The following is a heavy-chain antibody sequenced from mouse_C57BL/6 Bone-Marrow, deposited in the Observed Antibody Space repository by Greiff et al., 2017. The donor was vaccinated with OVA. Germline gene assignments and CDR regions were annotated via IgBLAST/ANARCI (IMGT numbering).Heavy chain of an antibody. CDR1: GYSITSGYY. D-gene: IGHD4-1*01. J-gene: IGHJ2*01. V-gene: IGHV3-6*01. CDR3: ARKTGTLYFDY. Sequence: EVHLVESGPGLVKPSQSLSLTCSVTGYSITSGYYWNWIRQFPGNKLEWMGYISYDGSNNYNPSLKNRISITRDTSKNQFFLKLNSVTTEDTATYYCARKTGTLYFDYWGQGTTLTVSS. CDR2: ISYDGSN.